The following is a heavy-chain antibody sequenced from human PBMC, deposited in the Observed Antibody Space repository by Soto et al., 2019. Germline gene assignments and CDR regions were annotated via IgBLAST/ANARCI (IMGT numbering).Heavy chain of an antibody. Sequence: ASVKVSCKASGYTFTSYAMHWVRQAPGQRLEWMGWINAGNGNTKYSQKFQGRVTITRDTSASTAYMELSSLRSEDTAVYYCAMPPQYDFGLYYFDYWGQGTLVTVSS. V-gene: IGHV1-3*01. CDR1: GYTFTSYA. CDR2: INAGNGNT. J-gene: IGHJ4*02. D-gene: IGHD3-3*01. CDR3: AMPPQYDFGLYYFDY.